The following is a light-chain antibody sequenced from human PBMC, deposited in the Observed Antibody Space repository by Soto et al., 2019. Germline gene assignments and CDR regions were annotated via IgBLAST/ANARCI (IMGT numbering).Light chain of an antibody. CDR3: QHYYDLPPWT. Sequence: AIRMAQSPSSLSASTSDRVTITCRASQDISGWLAWYQQKPGKAPKLLIYAASSLQTGVPSRFSGSGSGTDFTFTINSLQPEDTATYYCQHYYDLPPWTFGQGTKVDIK. J-gene: IGKJ1*01. CDR2: AAS. CDR1: QDISGW. V-gene: IGKV1-8*01.